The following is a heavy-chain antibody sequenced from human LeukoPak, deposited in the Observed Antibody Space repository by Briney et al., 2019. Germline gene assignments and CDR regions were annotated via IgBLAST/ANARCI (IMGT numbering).Heavy chain of an antibody. J-gene: IGHJ4*02. D-gene: IGHD4-17*01. V-gene: IGHV4-59*11. CDR3: ARDRYGAQDY. CDR2: IYYSGST. CDR1: GGSISSHY. Sequence: SETLSLTCTVSGGSISSHYWSWIRQPPGKGLEWIGYIYYSGSTNYNPSLKSRVTISVDTSKNQFSLKLSSVTAADTAVYYCARDRYGAQDYWGQGTLVTVSS.